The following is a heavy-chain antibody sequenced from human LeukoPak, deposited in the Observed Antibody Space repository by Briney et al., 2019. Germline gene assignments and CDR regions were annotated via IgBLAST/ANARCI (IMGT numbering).Heavy chain of an antibody. D-gene: IGHD6-13*01. Sequence: GGSLRLXCAASGFTFDDYAMHWVRQAPGKGLEWVSGISWNSGSIGYADSVKGRFTISRDNAKNSLYLQMNSLGAEDMALYYCAKAPSLSAGLFDYWGQGNLVTVSS. V-gene: IGHV3-9*03. CDR1: GFTFDDYA. CDR2: ISWNSGSI. J-gene: IGHJ4*02. CDR3: AKAPSLSAGLFDY.